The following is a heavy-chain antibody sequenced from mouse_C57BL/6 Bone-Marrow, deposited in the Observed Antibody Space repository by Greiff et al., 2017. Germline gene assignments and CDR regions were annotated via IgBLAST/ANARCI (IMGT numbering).Heavy chain of an antibody. CDR2: IDPSDSET. D-gene: IGHD2-4*01. J-gene: IGHJ3*01. CDR3: ARDYDDPRGFAY. Sequence: QVQLQQPGADLVRPGSSVTLSCKASGYTFTSSWVHWVKQRPIQGLEWIGNIDPSDSETHYNQKFKNQATLTVDKSASTAYMQLSSLTSEDSAVYYCARDYDDPRGFAYWGQGTLVTVSA. CDR1: GYTFTSSW. V-gene: IGHV1-52*01.